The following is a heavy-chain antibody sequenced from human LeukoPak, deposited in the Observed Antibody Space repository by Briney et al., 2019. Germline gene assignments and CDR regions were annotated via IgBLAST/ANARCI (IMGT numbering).Heavy chain of an antibody. CDR1: GDSITSDYY. J-gene: IGHJ4*02. CDR3: AREGSRGGGFDY. V-gene: IGHV4-38-2*02. CDR2: FYYSGNI. D-gene: IGHD1-26*01. Sequence: SETLSLTCTVSGDSITSDYYWGWIRQPPGKGLAWIGNFYYSGNIYYNPSLKSRVTISVDTSNNQFSLKLNSVTAADTAVYYCAREGSRGGGFDYWGQGTLVTVSS.